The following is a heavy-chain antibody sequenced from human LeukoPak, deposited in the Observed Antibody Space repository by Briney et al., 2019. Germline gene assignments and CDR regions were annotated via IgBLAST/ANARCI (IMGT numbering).Heavy chain of an antibody. CDR2: IVGSGVTT. J-gene: IGHJ4*02. V-gene: IGHV3-23*01. D-gene: IGHD6-6*01. CDR1: GFTFSSYD. Sequence: GGSLRLSCAASGFTFSSYDMHWVRQAPGKGLEWVSGIVGSGVTTYYADSVKGRFTISRDNSKNTLYLQMNSLRAEDTAVYYCAKLLMGSSSSEYWGQGTLVTVSS. CDR3: AKLLMGSSSSEY.